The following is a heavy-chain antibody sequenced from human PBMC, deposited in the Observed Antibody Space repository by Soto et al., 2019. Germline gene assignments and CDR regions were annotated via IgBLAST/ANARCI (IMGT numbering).Heavy chain of an antibody. CDR1: GGSISSYY. V-gene: IGHV4-59*01. CDR2: IYYSGST. J-gene: IGHJ5*02. Sequence: SETLSLTCTVSGGSISSYYWSWIRQPPGKGLEWIGYIYYSGSTNYNPSLKSRVTISVDTSKNQFSLKLSSVTAADTAVYYCARGDTGMRDNWFDPWGQGTLVTVSS. D-gene: IGHD5-18*01. CDR3: ARGDTGMRDNWFDP.